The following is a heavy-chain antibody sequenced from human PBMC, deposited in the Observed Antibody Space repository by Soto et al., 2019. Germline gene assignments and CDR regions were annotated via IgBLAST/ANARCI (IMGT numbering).Heavy chain of an antibody. D-gene: IGHD6-19*01. CDR2: INSDGSST. J-gene: IGHJ6*01. Sequence: GGSLRLSCAASGFTLSSYWMHWVRQAPGKWLVWVSRINSDGSSTSYADSVKGRFTISRDSAKNTLYLQMNSLRAEDTAVYYCARGGQWLSPRYHYYYYGMDLWGQGTKVTVSS. CDR3: ARGGQWLSPRYHYYYYGMDL. CDR1: GFTLSSYW. V-gene: IGHV3-74*01.